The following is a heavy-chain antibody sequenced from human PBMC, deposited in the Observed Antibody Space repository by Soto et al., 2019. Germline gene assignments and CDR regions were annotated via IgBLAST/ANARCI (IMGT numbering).Heavy chain of an antibody. J-gene: IGHJ6*02. Sequence: ASVKVSCKASGYTFTGYYMHWVRQAPGQGLEWMGWINPNSGGTNYAQKFQGWVTMTRDTSISTAYMELSRLRSDDTAVYYCARDKLLWFGELLRYYYYGMDVWGQGTTVTVSS. CDR1: GYTFTGYY. D-gene: IGHD3-10*01. V-gene: IGHV1-2*04. CDR3: ARDKLLWFGELLRYYYYGMDV. CDR2: INPNSGGT.